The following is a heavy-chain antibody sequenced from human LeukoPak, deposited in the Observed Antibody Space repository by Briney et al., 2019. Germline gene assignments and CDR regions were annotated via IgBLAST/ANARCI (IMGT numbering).Heavy chain of an antibody. CDR3: VKDEPGSSWYN. Sequence: GGSLRLSCAASGFTVSNSYMAWVRQAPGKGLEWASIMYIGGNTFHAASVKGRFTTSRDNSKNTLYLQMNSLRVEDTAVYYCVKDEPGSSWYNWGQGTLVTVSS. CDR1: GFTVSNSY. J-gene: IGHJ4*02. V-gene: IGHV3-53*01. CDR2: MYIGGNT. D-gene: IGHD6-13*01.